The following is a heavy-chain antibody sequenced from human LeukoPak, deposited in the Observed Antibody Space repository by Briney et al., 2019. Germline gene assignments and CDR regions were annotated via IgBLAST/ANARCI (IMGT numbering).Heavy chain of an antibody. J-gene: IGHJ5*02. CDR2: IYYSGST. Sequence: SETLSLTCTVSGGSISSHYWSWIRQPPGKGLEWIGYIYYSGSTNYNPSLKSRVTISVDTSKNQFSLKLSSVTAADTAVYYCARDVSSNWFQWFDPWGQGTLVTVSS. V-gene: IGHV4-59*11. CDR1: GGSISSHY. CDR3: ARDVSSNWFQWFDP. D-gene: IGHD6-13*01.